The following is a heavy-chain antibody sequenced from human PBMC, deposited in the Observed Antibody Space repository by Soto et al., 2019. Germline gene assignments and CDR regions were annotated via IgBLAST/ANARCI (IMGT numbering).Heavy chain of an antibody. CDR1: GGSISSYY. CDR3: ARDRTRSNNWFDP. V-gene: IGHV4-59*01. Sequence: SETLSLTCTVSGGSISSYYLSWIRQPPGKGLEWIGYIYYSGSTNYNPSLKSRVTISVDTSKNQFSLKLSSVTAADTAVYYCARDRTRSNNWFDPWGQGTLVTVS. CDR2: IYYSGST. J-gene: IGHJ5*02. D-gene: IGHD1-26*01.